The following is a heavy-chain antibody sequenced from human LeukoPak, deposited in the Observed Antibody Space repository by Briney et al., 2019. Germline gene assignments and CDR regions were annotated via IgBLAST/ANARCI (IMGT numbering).Heavy chain of an antibody. J-gene: IGHJ4*02. Sequence: PGGSLRLSCAASGFTFSGSAMHWVRQASGKGLEWVGRIRSKANSYATGYAASVKGRFTISRDDSKNTAYLQMNSLKTEDTAVYYCTRHHDYGAKGGVDYWGQGTLVTVSS. CDR2: IRSKANSYAT. CDR3: TRHHDYGAKGGVDY. V-gene: IGHV3-73*01. CDR1: GFTFSGSA. D-gene: IGHD4-17*01.